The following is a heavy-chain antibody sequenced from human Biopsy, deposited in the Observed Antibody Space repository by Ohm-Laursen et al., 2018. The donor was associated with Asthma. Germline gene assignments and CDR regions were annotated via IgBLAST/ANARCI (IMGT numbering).Heavy chain of an antibody. CDR2: IYYSGST. CDR3: ARDRAMISET. D-gene: IGHD3-22*01. V-gene: IGHV4-39*02. CDR1: GGSISSSSYY. Sequence: TLSLTCTVSGGSISSSSYYWGWIRQPPGKGLEWIGSIYYSGSTYYNPSLKSRVTISVDTSKNQFSLRLTSVTAADTAVYYCARDRAMISETWGQGTLVTVSS. J-gene: IGHJ5*02.